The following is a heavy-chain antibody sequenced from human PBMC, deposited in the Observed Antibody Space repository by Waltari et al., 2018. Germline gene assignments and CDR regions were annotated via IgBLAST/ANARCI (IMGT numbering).Heavy chain of an antibody. V-gene: IGHV4-59*01. CDR3: ARYSSGLYVDY. J-gene: IGHJ4*02. D-gene: IGHD6-19*01. Sequence: QVQLQESGPGLVKPSETLSLTCTVSGGSISSYYWSWIRQPPVKGLEWSGYIYYTGSPNYNPSLKSRFTISVDTSKNQFSLKLSSVTAADTAVYYCARYSSGLYVDYWGQGTLVTVSS. CDR1: GGSISSYY. CDR2: IYYTGSP.